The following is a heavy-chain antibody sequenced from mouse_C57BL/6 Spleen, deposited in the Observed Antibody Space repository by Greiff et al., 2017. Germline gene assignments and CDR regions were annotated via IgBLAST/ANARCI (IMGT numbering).Heavy chain of an antibody. CDR1: GYTFTSYW. CDR3: ARGDDYLFDY. D-gene: IGHD2-4*01. CDR2: IYPSDSET. Sequence: QVHVKQPGAELVRPGSSVKLSCKASGYTFTSYWMDWVKQRPGQGLEWIGNIYPSDSETHYNQKFKDKATLTVDKSSSTAYMQLSSLTSEDSAVYYCARGDDYLFDYWGQGTTLTVSS. V-gene: IGHV1-61*01. J-gene: IGHJ2*01.